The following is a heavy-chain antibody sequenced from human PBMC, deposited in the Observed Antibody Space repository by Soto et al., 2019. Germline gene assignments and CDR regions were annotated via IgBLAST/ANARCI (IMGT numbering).Heavy chain of an antibody. CDR1: GFPFCSYS. CDR2: ISSNGVGT. CDR3: ARRARPDFYYMDV. D-gene: IGHD6-6*01. J-gene: IGHJ6*03. V-gene: IGHV3-64*01. Sequence: GGSLRLSCAASGFPFCSYSMNWVRQAPGKGLEYVSGISSNGVGTYYANSVQGRFTISRDNSKNTVYLQMGSLRPEDMAVYYCARRARPDFYYMDVWGKGTTVTVSS.